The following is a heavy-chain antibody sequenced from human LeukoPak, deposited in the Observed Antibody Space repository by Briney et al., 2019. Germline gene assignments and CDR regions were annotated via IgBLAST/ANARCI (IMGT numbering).Heavy chain of an antibody. D-gene: IGHD3-10*01. CDR3: TLRLQGETVGDAFDI. CDR1: GFTFSSAW. V-gene: IGHV3-15*01. J-gene: IGHJ3*02. Sequence: PGGSLRLSCAASGFTFSSAWMTWVRQAPGKGLEWVGHIKNKTNGGTTDYAAPVKGRFTISRDDSKNTLYLQMNSPKTEDTAVYYCTLRLQGETVGDAFDIWGQGTMVTVSS. CDR2: IKNKTNGGTT.